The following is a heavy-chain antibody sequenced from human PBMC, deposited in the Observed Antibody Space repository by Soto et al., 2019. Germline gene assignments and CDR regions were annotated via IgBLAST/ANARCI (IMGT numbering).Heavy chain of an antibody. CDR1: GGSISSYY. Sequence: SETLSLTCTVSGGSISSYYWSWIRQPPGKGLEWIGYIYYSGSTNYNPSLKSRVTISVDTSKNQFSLKLSSVTAADTAVYYFASARLNTYYYYYYMDVWGKGTTVTVSS. CDR2: IYYSGST. V-gene: IGHV4-59*08. CDR3: ASARLNTYYYYYYMDV. J-gene: IGHJ6*03.